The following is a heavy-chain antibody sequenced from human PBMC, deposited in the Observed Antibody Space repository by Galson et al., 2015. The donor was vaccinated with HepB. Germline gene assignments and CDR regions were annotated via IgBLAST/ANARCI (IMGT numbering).Heavy chain of an antibody. CDR2: ISYDGSNK. CDR1: GFTFSSYA. D-gene: IGHD2-2*01. Sequence: SLRLSCAASGFTFSSYAMHWVRQAPGKGLEWVAVISYDGSNKYYADSVKGRFTISRDNSKNTLYLQMNSLRAEDTAVYYCARDQSPRYCSSTSCYFGYYYYYGMDVWGQGTTVTVSS. V-gene: IGHV3-30-3*01. CDR3: ARDQSPRYCSSTSCYFGYYYYYGMDV. J-gene: IGHJ6*02.